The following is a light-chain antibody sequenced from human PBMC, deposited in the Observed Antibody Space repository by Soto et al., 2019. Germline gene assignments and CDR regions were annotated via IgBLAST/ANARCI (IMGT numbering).Light chain of an antibody. V-gene: IGKV1-8*01. CDR3: QQYYSYPLT. CDR2: AAS. Sequence: AVRMTQAQSSFSASTADGFTMTLRASQGISSYLAWYQQKPGKAPKLLIYAASTLQSGVPSRFSGSGSGTDFTLTISCLQSEDFATYYCQQYYSYPLTFGGGTKVDIK. CDR1: QGISSY. J-gene: IGKJ4*01.